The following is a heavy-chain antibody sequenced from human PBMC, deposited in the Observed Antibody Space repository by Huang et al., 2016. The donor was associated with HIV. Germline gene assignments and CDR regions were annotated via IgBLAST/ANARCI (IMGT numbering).Heavy chain of an antibody. D-gene: IGHD1-1*01. CDR1: GFTFNSYA. J-gene: IGHJ4*02. CDR2: MSGSGLTT. V-gene: IGHV3-23*01. Sequence: EVQLLESGGGLVQPGGSLRLSCAASGFTFNSYAMSWVRQAPGKGLELVPTMSGSGLTTYYADSGKGRFTISRDNSKNTRYLQINSLRAEDTAVYYCAKDSDYNWHHCDYWGQGNLVSVSS. CDR3: AKDSDYNWHHCDY.